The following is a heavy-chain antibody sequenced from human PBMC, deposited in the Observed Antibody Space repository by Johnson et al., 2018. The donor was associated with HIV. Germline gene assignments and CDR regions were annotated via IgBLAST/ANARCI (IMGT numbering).Heavy chain of an antibody. CDR1: GFTFSSYA. CDR3: ARWVVLTMIVVVITEAFDI. Sequence: VQLVESGGGVVQPGGSLRLSCAASGFTFSSYAMHWVRQAPGKGLEWVAVISYDGSNKYYADSVKGRFPISRDNSKNTLYLQMNSLSAEATAVYYCARWVVLTMIVVVITEAFDIWGQGTMVTVSS. D-gene: IGHD3-22*01. J-gene: IGHJ3*02. CDR2: ISYDGSNK. V-gene: IGHV3-30-3*01.